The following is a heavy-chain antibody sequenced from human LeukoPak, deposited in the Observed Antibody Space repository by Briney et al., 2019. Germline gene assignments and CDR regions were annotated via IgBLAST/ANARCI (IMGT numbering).Heavy chain of an antibody. V-gene: IGHV3-23*01. D-gene: IGHD2-15*01. Sequence: GGSLRLSCAASGFTFSSYAISWVRQAPGKGLEWVSAISGSGGNTYYADSVKGRFTISRDNSKSTLSLQMNSLRAEDTAIYYCAKAVRFCSATTCYFNYFDYWGQGALVTVSS. CDR2: ISGSGGNT. J-gene: IGHJ4*02. CDR1: GFTFSSYA. CDR3: AKAVRFCSATTCYFNYFDY.